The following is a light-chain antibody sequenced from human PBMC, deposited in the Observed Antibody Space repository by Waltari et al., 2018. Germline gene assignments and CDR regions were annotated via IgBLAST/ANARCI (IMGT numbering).Light chain of an antibody. CDR1: ESLLFSNGTTY. CDR2: EVS. J-gene: IGKJ4*01. V-gene: IGKV2-29*02. CDR3: MQGIHLPLT. Sequence: DIVMTQTPLSLPVTPGQPASISCKSSESLLFSNGTTYMYWFLQRPGQSPQLLIYEVSSRLSGVPDRFSGSGSGTDFTLKISRVEAEDVGIYYCMQGIHLPLTFGGGTKVEIK.